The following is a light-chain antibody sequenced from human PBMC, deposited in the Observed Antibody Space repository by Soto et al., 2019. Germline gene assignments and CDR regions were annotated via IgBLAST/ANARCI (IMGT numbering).Light chain of an antibody. CDR3: SAYTASSSLGL. V-gene: IGLV2-14*01. J-gene: IGLJ3*02. CDR1: SSDIGGYDY. Sequence: QSVLTQPASVSGSPGQPITISCTGTSSDIGGYDYVSWYQQHAGKAPKLLIYGVSYRPSGVSNRFSGSKSGSTASLTISGLQAEDEADYYCSAYTASSSLGLFGGGTKLTVL. CDR2: GVS.